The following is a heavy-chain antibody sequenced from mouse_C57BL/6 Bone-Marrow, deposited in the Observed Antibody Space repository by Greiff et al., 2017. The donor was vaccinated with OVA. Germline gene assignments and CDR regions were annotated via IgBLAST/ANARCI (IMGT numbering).Heavy chain of an antibody. J-gene: IGHJ4*01. V-gene: IGHV1-81*01. CDR3: ARSDGYTRRDY. D-gene: IGHD2-3*01. Sequence: VQVVESGAELARPGASVKLSCKASGYTFTSYGISWVKQRTGQGLEWIGEIYPRSGNTYYNEKFKGKATLTADKSSSTAYMELRSLTSEDSAVYFCARSDGYTRRDYWGQGTSVTVSS. CDR2: IYPRSGNT. CDR1: GYTFTSYG.